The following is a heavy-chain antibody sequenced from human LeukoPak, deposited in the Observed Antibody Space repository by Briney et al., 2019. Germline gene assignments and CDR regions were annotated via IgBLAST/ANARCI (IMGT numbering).Heavy chain of an antibody. CDR2: INHSGST. D-gene: IGHD2-2*02. V-gene: IGHV4-34*01. J-gene: IGHJ6*03. Sequence: SSETLSLTCAVYGGSFSGYHWSWIRQPPGKGLEWIGEINHSGSTNYNPSLKSRVTISVDTSKNQFSLKLSSVTAADTAVYYCARTRPDIVVVPAAISQRGYYYYYYYMDVWGKGTTVTVSS. CDR1: GGSFSGYH. CDR3: ARTRPDIVVVPAAISQRGYYYYYYYMDV.